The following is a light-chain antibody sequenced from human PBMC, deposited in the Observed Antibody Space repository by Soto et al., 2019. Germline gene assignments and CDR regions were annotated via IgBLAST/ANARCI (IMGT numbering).Light chain of an antibody. CDR3: QQYNGYWT. V-gene: IGKV1-5*03. CDR2: EAS. J-gene: IGKJ1*01. CDR1: QSISGS. Sequence: DIQMTQSPSTLSASVGDRVTITCRASQSISGSLAWYQQKPGKAPKLLIYEASNLKSGAPSRFSGSGSGTEYTLTISRLQPDDSASYYCQQYNGYWTFGQGTRVEIK.